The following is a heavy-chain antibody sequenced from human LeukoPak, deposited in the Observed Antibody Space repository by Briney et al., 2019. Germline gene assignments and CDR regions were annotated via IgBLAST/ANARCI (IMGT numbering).Heavy chain of an antibody. CDR2: ISSSSSYI. CDR3: ARGPYYDILTGYVGAFDI. J-gene: IGHJ3*02. Sequence: GGSLRLSCAASGFTFSSYSMNWVRQAPGKGLEWVSSISSSSSYIYYADSVKGRFIISRDNAKNSLYLQTNSLRAEDTAVYYCARGPYYDILTGYVGAFDIWGQGTMVTVSS. CDR1: GFTFSSYS. V-gene: IGHV3-21*01. D-gene: IGHD3-9*01.